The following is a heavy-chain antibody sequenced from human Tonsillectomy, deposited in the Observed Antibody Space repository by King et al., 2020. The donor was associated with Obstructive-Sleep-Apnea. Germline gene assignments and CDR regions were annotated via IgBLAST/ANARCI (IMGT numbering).Heavy chain of an antibody. V-gene: IGHV1-2*02. D-gene: IGHD4/OR15-4a*01. CDR1: GYTFTCYY. CDR3: ARAAYGGQDY. CDR2: INPNGGGT. Sequence: QLVQSGAEVKKPGASVKVSCKASGYTFTCYYIHGVRQAPGQGLEWMGWINPNGGGTNSEQKFQGRVTMTRDTSIATVYMELMGLRFDDTAVYYCARAAYGGQDYWGQGTLVTVSS. J-gene: IGHJ4*02.